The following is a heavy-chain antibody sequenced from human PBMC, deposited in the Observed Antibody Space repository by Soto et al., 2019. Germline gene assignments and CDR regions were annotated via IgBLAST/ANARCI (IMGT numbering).Heavy chain of an antibody. CDR1: GYTFTSYG. CDR2: ISAYKGNT. D-gene: IGHD3-3*01. Sequence: ASVKVSCKASGYTFTSYGISWVRQAPGQGLEWMGWISAYKGNTNYAQKLQGRVTMTTDTSTSTAYMELRSLRSDDTAVYYCARFAYYDFWSGYHSMGYYYYYGMDVWGQGTTVTVSS. V-gene: IGHV1-18*01. J-gene: IGHJ6*02. CDR3: ARFAYYDFWSGYHSMGYYYYYGMDV.